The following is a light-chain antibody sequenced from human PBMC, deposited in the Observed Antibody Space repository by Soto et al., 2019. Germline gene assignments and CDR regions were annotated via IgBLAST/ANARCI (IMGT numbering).Light chain of an antibody. Sequence: QSALTQPASVSGSPGQAITSSCTGTSSDVGGYNYVSWYQQHPGKAPKRMIYEVSNRPSGVSNRFSGSKSGNTASLTISGLQAEDEADYYCSSYTSSSTYNYVFGTGTKVTVL. V-gene: IGLV2-14*01. J-gene: IGLJ1*01. CDR3: SSYTSSSTYNYV. CDR2: EVS. CDR1: SSDVGGYNY.